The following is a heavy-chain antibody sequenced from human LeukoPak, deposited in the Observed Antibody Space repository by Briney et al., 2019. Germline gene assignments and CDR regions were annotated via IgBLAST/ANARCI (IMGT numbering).Heavy chain of an antibody. J-gene: IGHJ4*02. V-gene: IGHV3-30*18. CDR2: ISYDGTDK. Sequence: GRSLRLSCAASGFTFSNYAMHWVRQAPGKGLEWVAVISYDGTDKYYADSVTGRFTISRDNSKNTLFLQMNSLRAEDTAMYYCAKGEGGDSGWYGDYWGQGTLVTVSS. CDR1: GFTFSNYA. D-gene: IGHD6-19*01. CDR3: AKGEGGDSGWYGDY.